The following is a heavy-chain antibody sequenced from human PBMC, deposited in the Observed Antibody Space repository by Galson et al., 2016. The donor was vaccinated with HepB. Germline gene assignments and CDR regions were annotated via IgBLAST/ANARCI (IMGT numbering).Heavy chain of an antibody. CDR3: ATSTGYRSGWGAFDI. V-gene: IGHV1-2*04. J-gene: IGHJ3*02. D-gene: IGHD6-25*01. CDR2: LSANSGAS. Sequence: SVKVSCKASGDTFTGYYIHWVRQAPGQGLEWMAWLSANSGASNYAQKFQGWVTMTRDTSISTAYMELTSLTSDATAIYYCATSTGYRSGWGAFDIWGQGTMVTVAS. CDR1: GDTFTGYY.